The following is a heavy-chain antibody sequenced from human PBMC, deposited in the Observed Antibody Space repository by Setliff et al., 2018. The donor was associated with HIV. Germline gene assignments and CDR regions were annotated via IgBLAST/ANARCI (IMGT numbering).Heavy chain of an antibody. D-gene: IGHD6-13*01. CDR1: GSSISHH. CDR2: IHFSGNT. Sequence: KTSETLSLTCTVSGSSISHHWSWIRQAPGKGLEWIGYIHFSGNTDYNPSLRSRVTMSVDMSKNQLSLKMNSVTAADTAVYYCARRYRSSWYFDNWGQGTLVTVSS. V-gene: IGHV4-59*08. CDR3: ARRYRSSWYFDN. J-gene: IGHJ4*02.